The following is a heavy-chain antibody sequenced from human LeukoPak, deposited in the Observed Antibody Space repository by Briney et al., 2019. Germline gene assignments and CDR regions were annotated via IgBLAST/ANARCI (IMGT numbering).Heavy chain of an antibody. V-gene: IGHV3-15*01. D-gene: IGHD4-17*01. CDR2: ITNSGAT. J-gene: IGHJ4*02. Sequence: GGSLRLSCVVSGLVFNDAWMTWVRQAPGKGLEWVGRITNSGATDYAAPVKGRFSISRDNSKSTFYLQMNSLETDDTAMYYCTWMATVRTVDIWGQGTLVTVSS. CDR3: TWMATVRTVDI. CDR1: GLVFNDAW.